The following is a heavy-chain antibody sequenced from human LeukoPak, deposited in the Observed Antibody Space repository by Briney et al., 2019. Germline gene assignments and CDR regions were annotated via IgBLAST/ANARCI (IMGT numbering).Heavy chain of an antibody. D-gene: IGHD3-3*01. Sequence: GGSLRLSCAASGFTFDDYAMHWVRQAPGKGLEWVSLISWDGGSTYYADSVKGRFTISRDNSKNSLYLQMNSLRAKDTALYYCAKDAWSGYHGDYYMDVWGKGTTVTVSS. V-gene: IGHV3-43D*03. J-gene: IGHJ6*03. CDR1: GFTFDDYA. CDR2: ISWDGGST. CDR3: AKDAWSGYHGDYYMDV.